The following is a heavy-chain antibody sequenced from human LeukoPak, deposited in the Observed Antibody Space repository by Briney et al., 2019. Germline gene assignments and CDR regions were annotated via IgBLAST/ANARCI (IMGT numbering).Heavy chain of an antibody. CDR2: ISGSGGST. D-gene: IGHD3-10*01. CDR3: AKEMGYYGSGSPYYFDY. J-gene: IGHJ4*02. V-gene: IGHV3-23*01. Sequence: GGSLRLSCAASGFTFSSYGMSWVRQAPGKGLEWVSAISGSGGSTYYADSVKGRFTISRDNSKNTLYLQMNSLRAEDTAVYYCAKEMGYYGSGSPYYFDYWGQGTLVTVSS. CDR1: GFTFSSYG.